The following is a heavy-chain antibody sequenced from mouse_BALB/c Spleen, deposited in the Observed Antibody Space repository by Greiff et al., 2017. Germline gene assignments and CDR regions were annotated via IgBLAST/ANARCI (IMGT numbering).Heavy chain of an antibody. J-gene: IGHJ2*01. CDR1: GYNITSYW. CDR2: INPSTGYT. V-gene: IGHV1-7*01. CDR3: ATGARATYFDY. Sequence: QVQLQQSGAELAKPGASVKMSCKASGYNITSYWMHLVKQRPGQGLEWIGYINPSTGYTEYNQKFKDKATLTADKSSSTAYMQLSSLTSEDSAVYYCATGARATYFDYWGQGTTLTVSS. D-gene: IGHD3-1*01.